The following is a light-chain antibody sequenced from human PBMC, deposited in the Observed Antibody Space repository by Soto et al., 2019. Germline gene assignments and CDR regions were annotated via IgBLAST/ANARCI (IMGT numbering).Light chain of an antibody. Sequence: DIVMTQSPLSLSVTPGEPASISCRSSQSLLHSNGYNYLDWYLQKPGQSPQLLIYLGSNRASGVPDRVSGSGSGADFTLKISRVEAEDVGVYYCMQDLRAPLAVGQGTKVESK. CDR3: MQDLRAPLA. J-gene: IGKJ1*01. V-gene: IGKV2-28*01. CDR1: QSLLHSNGYNY. CDR2: LGS.